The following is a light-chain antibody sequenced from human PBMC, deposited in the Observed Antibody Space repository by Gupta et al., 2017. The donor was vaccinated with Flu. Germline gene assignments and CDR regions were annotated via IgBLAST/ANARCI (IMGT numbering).Light chain of an antibody. J-gene: IGKJ1*01. Sequence: EIVLTQSPGTRSLSPGERATLFCRASQSVSSTFLAWYQQKPGQAPRLLIYGASSRATGTPDRFSGSGSGTDFTLTISRLEPEDFAVYYCQQYRETPRTFGQGTRVEI. CDR1: QSVSSTF. V-gene: IGKV3-20*01. CDR2: GAS. CDR3: QQYRETPRT.